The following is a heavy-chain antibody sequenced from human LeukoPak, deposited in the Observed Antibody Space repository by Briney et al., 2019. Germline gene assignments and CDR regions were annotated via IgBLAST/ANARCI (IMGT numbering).Heavy chain of an antibody. V-gene: IGHV4-4*07. D-gene: IGHD1-26*01. CDR3: ARLRGSNVFDY. CDR2: IFSRGGA. J-gene: IGHJ4*02. Sequence: SETLSLTCAVSGGSITGFFWTWIRQPAGEGLQYIGRIFSRGGANYNPSLQSRVAMSVDTSQNLFSLKLTSVTAADTAVYYCARLRGSNVFDYWGQGTLVTVSS. CDR1: GGSITGFF.